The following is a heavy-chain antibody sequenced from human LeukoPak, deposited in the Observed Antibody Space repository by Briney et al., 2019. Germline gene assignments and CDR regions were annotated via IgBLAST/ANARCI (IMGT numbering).Heavy chain of an antibody. D-gene: IGHD2-15*01. J-gene: IGHJ4*02. CDR1: GITFSSYA. V-gene: IGHV3-30-3*01. Sequence: GGSLRLSGAASGITFSSYAVYWFRQAPGKGLEGVAVIPSDGTNKYYADSVKGRFTISRDNSKNTLYLQMNSLRPEDTAVYYCARGAGWYFFDYWGQGTLVTVSS. CDR2: IPSDGTNK. CDR3: ARGAGWYFFDY.